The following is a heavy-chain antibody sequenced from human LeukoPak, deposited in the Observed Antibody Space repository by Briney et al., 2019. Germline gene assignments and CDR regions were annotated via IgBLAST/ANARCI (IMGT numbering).Heavy chain of an antibody. J-gene: IGHJ4*02. CDR1: GGSTSRAN. CDR2: IYYSGST. CDR3: ARVRWVPWYYFDY. Sequence: PETLSLSCIVPGGSTSRANWCWICERPREGLGWSGDIYYSGSTNDNPSLKSRITISIDTSKNQFSLKRSSVTAADTAVYYCARVRWVPWYYFDYWGQGTLVTVSS. D-gene: IGHD4-23*01. V-gene: IGHV4-59*01.